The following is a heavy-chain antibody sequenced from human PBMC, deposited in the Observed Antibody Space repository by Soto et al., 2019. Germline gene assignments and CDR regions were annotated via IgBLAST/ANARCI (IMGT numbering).Heavy chain of an antibody. V-gene: IGHV4-59*01. CDR3: ARTLYSYGPRFDY. D-gene: IGHD5-18*01. J-gene: IGHJ4*02. CDR1: GASISSYY. CDR2: IYYSGNT. Sequence: SETLSLTCTVPGASISSYYWSWIRQPPGKGLEWIGYIYYSGNTNYNPSLKSRVTMSVDTPKNQFSLKLSSVTAADTAVYYCARTLYSYGPRFDYWGQGTLVTVS.